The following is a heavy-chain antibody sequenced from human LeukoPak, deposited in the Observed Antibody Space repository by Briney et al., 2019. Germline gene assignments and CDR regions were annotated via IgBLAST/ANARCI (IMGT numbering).Heavy chain of an antibody. CDR2: ISWNSGSI. Sequence: PGGSLRLSCAASGFTFDDYAMHWVRQAPGKGLERVSGISWNSGSIGYADSVKGRFTISRDNAKNSLYLQMNSLRAEDTALYYCAKSRGVAGTSYFDYWGQGTLVTVSS. V-gene: IGHV3-9*01. J-gene: IGHJ4*02. D-gene: IGHD6-19*01. CDR3: AKSRGVAGTSYFDY. CDR1: GFTFDDYA.